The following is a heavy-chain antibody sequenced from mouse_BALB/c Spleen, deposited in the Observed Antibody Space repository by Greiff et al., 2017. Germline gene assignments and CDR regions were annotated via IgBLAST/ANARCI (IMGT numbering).Heavy chain of an antibody. J-gene: IGHJ2*01. Sequence: VQLQQSGGGLVKPGGSLKLSCAASGFTFSDYYMYWVRQTPEKRLEWVATISDGGSYTYYPDSVKGRFTISRDNAKNNLYLQMSSLKSEDTAMYYCARGYYGSGDYFDYWGQGTTLTVSS. D-gene: IGHD1-1*01. CDR3: ARGYYGSGDYFDY. V-gene: IGHV5-4*02. CDR2: ISDGGSYT. CDR1: GFTFSDYY.